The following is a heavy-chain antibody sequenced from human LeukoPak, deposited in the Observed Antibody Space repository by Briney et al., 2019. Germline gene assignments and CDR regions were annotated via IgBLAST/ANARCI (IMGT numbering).Heavy chain of an antibody. D-gene: IGHD5-18*01. CDR1: GFTFSSYE. V-gene: IGHV3-48*03. Sequence: GGSLRLSCAASGFTFSSYEMNWVRQAPGKGLEWVSYISSSGSTIYYADSVKGRFTISRDNSKNSLYLQMDSLRIDDTALYYCAKDIGGYSYAADYWGQGTLVTVSS. J-gene: IGHJ4*02. CDR2: ISSSGSTI. CDR3: AKDIGGYSYAADY.